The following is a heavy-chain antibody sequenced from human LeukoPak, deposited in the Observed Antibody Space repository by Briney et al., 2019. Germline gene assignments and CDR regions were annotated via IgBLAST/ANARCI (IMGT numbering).Heavy chain of an antibody. D-gene: IGHD3-16*01. CDR1: GGSISSGDYY. V-gene: IGHV4-30-4*08. CDR2: NYYSRST. CDR3: ARIRMITFGGVIDY. J-gene: IGHJ4*02. Sequence: SETLSLTCTVSGGSISSGDYYWSWIRQPPGKGLEWIGYNYYSRSTYYNPSHKSRVTRSVDTSKNQFSLKLSSVTAADTAVYYCARIRMITFGGVIDYWGQGTLVTVSS.